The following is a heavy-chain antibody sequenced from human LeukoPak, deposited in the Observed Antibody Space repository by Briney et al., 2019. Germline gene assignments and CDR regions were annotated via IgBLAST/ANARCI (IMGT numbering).Heavy chain of an antibody. CDR2: ISGSSRHK. CDR1: GFTFSSYT. J-gene: IGHJ4*02. D-gene: IGHD6-13*01. CDR3: ARTANFAAGYYIDY. Sequence: GGSLRLSCAASGFTFSSYTMNWVRQAPGNGLEWVSSISGSSRHKYYADSVKGRFTISRDNAKNSLYLQMNSLRAEDTAVYYCARTANFAAGYYIDYWGQGTLVTVSS. V-gene: IGHV3-21*01.